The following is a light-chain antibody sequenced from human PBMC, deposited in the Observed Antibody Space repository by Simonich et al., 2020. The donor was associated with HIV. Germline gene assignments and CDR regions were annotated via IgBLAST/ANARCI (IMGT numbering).Light chain of an antibody. CDR2: STN. J-gene: IGLJ3*02. Sequence: QTVVTQEPSFSVSPGGTVTLTCGLSSGSVATSYYPSGYQQTPGPAPRTLIYSTNNRSSGVPDRFSGSILGNKAALTITGAQADDESDYYCVLYMGSGIWVFGGGTKLTVL. V-gene: IGLV8-61*01. CDR3: VLYMGSGIWV. CDR1: SGSVATSYY.